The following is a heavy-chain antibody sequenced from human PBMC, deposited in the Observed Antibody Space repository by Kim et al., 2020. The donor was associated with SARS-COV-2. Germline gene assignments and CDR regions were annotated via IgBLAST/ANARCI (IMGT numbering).Heavy chain of an antibody. J-gene: IGHJ6*02. CDR1: GYSFTSYW. CDR2: IYPGDSDT. CDR3: ARPGVGTRRRYGMDV. Sequence: GESLKISCKGSGYSFTSYWIGWVRQMPGKGLEWMGIIYPGDSDTRYSPSFQGQVTISADKSISTAYLQWSSLKASDTAMYYCARPGVGTRRRYGMDVWGQGTTVTVSS. V-gene: IGHV5-51*01.